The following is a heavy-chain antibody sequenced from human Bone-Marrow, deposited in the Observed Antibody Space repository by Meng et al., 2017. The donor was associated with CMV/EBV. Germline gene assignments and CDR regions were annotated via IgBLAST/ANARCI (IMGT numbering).Heavy chain of an antibody. CDR3: ARDYYDSSGYYDD. CDR1: GGTFSSYT. V-gene: IGHV1-46*01. Sequence: ASVKVSCKASGGTFSSYTISWVRQAPGQGLEWMGIINPSGGSTSYAQKFQGRVTMTRDTSTSTVYMELSSLRSEDTALYHCARDYYDSSGYYDDWGHGTLVTVSS. J-gene: IGHJ4*01. CDR2: INPSGGST. D-gene: IGHD3-22*01.